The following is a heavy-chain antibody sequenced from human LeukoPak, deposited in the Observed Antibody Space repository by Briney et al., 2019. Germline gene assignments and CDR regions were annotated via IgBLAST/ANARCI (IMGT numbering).Heavy chain of an antibody. CDR1: GFTFSSYG. J-gene: IGHJ4*02. V-gene: IGHV3-7*01. D-gene: IGHD2-15*01. Sequence: GGSLKLSCAASGFTFSSYGMSWVRQAPGKGLEWVANIMEDGSVKNYVDSVKGRFTISRDNLKNSLYLYMSSLRVDDTAVYYCARDKVGGSNDFWGQGTLVTVSS. CDR2: IMEDGSVK. CDR3: ARDKVGGSNDF.